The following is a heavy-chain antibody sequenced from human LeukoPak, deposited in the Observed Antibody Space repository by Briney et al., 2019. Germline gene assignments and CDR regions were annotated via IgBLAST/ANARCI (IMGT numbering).Heavy chain of an antibody. CDR2: INECGSVK. D-gene: IGHD2/OR15-2a*01. CDR3: ARRNNFDY. V-gene: IGHV3-7*01. J-gene: IGHJ4*02. Sequence: GWSLTLSCPASGFTLSDWWMSWVRPAAGKGLEWVGNINECGSVKSYVGSVKGRFTISRDTHKKTLYLQMSALRAEETAVYYCARRNNFDYWGQGTRVTVSA. CDR1: GFTLSDWW.